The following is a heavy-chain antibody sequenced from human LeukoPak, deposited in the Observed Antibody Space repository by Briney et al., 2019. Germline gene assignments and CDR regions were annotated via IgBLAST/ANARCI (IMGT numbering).Heavy chain of an antibody. CDR2: ISYDGSNK. J-gene: IGHJ4*02. CDR3: AKDRLLSPLVGATTDFDY. D-gene: IGHD1-26*01. V-gene: IGHV3-30*18. Sequence: QTGGSLRPSCAASGFTFSSYGMHWVRQAPGKGLEWVAVISYDGSNKYYADSVKGRFTISRDNSKNTLYLQMNSLRAEDTAVYYCAKDRLLSPLVGATTDFDYWGQGTLVTVSS. CDR1: GFTFSSYG.